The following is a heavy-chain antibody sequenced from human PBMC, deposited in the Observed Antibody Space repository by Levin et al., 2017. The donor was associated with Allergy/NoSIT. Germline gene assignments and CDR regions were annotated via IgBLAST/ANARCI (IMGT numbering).Heavy chain of an antibody. CDR3: AIGRYYDYIWGSYRYASDAFDI. J-gene: IGHJ3*02. D-gene: IGHD3-16*02. CDR2: INPNSGGT. V-gene: IGHV1-2*06. CDR1: GYTFTGYY. Sequence: GGSLRLSCKASGYTFTGYYMHWVRQAPGQGLEWMGRINPNSGGTNYAQKFQGRVTMTRDTSISTAYMELSRLRSDDTAVYYCAIGRYYDYIWGSYRYASDAFDIWGQGTMVTVSS.